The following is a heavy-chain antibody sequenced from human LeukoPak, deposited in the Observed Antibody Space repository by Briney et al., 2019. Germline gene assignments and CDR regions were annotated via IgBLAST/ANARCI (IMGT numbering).Heavy chain of an antibody. CDR3: ARGLGYDSSGYD. V-gene: IGHV4-59*01. D-gene: IGHD3-22*01. CDR2: IYYSGST. Sequence: SETLSLTCTVSGGSISSYYWSWIRQPPGKGLEWIGYIYYSGSTNYNPSLKSRVTISVDTSKNPFSLKLSSVTAADTAVYYCARGLGYDSSGYDWGQGTLVTVSS. CDR1: GGSISSYY. J-gene: IGHJ4*02.